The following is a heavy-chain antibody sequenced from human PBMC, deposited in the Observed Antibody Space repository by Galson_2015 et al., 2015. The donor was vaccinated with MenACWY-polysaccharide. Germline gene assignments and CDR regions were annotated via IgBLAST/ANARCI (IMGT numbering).Heavy chain of an antibody. D-gene: IGHD6-6*01. J-gene: IGHJ5*02. V-gene: IGHV4-59*01. CDR2: INKSGTT. CDR1: GGSLNTYY. CDR3: ARLRWSMAAHNWFDP. Sequence: ETLSLTCTVSGGSLNTYYWAWIRQSPGKGLEWIGHINKSGTTAYNSSLKTRVTMSADTSRNQFSLTLTSVTAADTAIYYCARLRWSMAAHNWFDPWGQGILVTVSP.